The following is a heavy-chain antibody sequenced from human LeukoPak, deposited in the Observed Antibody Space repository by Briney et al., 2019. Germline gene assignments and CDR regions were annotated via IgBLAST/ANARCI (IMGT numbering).Heavy chain of an antibody. V-gene: IGHV3-64*01. CDR3: ARFSYGLLAVDY. D-gene: IGHD5-18*01. CDR1: GFTFSSYA. J-gene: IGHJ4*02. Sequence: GGSLRLSCAASGFTFSSYAMHWVRQAPGKGLEYVSAISSNGGSTYYANSVKGRFTISRDNAKNSLYLQMNSLRAEDTAVYYCARFSYGLLAVDYWGQGTLVTVSS. CDR2: ISSNGGST.